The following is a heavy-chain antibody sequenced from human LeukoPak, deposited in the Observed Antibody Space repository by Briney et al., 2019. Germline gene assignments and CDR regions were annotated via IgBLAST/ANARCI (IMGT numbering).Heavy chain of an antibody. J-gene: IGHJ5*02. D-gene: IGHD4-17*01. CDR2: ISSDGGTI. CDR3: VRADGA. V-gene: IGHV3-74*01. CDR1: GFIITTSW. Sequence: PGGSLRLSCAASGFIITTSWMHWVRQAPGKGLVWVSLISSDGGTIGYADSVKGRFTISRDNAKNTLYLQMNSLRVEDTAVYYCVRADGAWGQGTLVTVSS.